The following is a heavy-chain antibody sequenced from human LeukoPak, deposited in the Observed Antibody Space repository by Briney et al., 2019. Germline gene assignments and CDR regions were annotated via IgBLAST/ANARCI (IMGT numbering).Heavy chain of an antibody. D-gene: IGHD3-10*01. CDR2: INHSGST. CDR3: ARDYGSGSPLYY. CDR1: GGSFSGYY. J-gene: IGHJ4*02. Sequence: SETLSLTCADYGGSFSGYYWSWLRQPPGKGLEWLGEINHSGSTHYNPSLKNRVTLSVDTSKNQFSLKLSSVTAADTAVYYCARDYGSGSPLYYWGQGNLVTVSS. V-gene: IGHV4-34*01.